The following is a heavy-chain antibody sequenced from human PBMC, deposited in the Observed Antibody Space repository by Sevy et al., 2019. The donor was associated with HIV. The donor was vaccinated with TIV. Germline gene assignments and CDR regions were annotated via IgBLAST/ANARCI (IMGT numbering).Heavy chain of an antibody. V-gene: IGHV4-61*02. D-gene: IGHD3-10*01. Sequence: SETLSLTCTVSGGSISSGSYYWSWIRQPAGKGLEWIGRIYTSGSTNYNPSLKSRVTISVDTSKNQFSLKLSSVTAADTAVYYCARVQRGGSGSYPQNFNWFDPWGQGTLVTVSS. CDR2: IYTSGST. J-gene: IGHJ5*02. CDR1: GGSISSGSYY. CDR3: ARVQRGGSGSYPQNFNWFDP.